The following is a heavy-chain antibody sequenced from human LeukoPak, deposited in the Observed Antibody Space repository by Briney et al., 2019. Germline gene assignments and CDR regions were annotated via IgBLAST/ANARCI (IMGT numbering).Heavy chain of an antibody. CDR3: ARDGCSGGSCYSFPNWFDP. J-gene: IGHJ5*02. CDR1: GYTFTDYY. CDR2: INPNSGGT. Sequence: ASVKVSCKASGYTFTDYYMHWVRQAPGQGLEWMGWINPNSGGTNYAQKFQGRVTMTRDTSISTAYMELSRLRSDDTAVYYCARDGCSGGSCYSFPNWFDPWGQGTLVTVSS. V-gene: IGHV1-2*02. D-gene: IGHD2-15*01.